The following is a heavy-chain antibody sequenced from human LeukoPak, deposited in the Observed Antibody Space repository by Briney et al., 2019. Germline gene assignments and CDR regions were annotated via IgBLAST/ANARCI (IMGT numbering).Heavy chain of an antibody. CDR2: INHSGST. CDR3: ARGLRGIMVRGAITDLNWFDP. J-gene: IGHJ5*02. D-gene: IGHD3-10*01. V-gene: IGHV4-34*01. Sequence: SETLSLTCAVYGGSFSGYYWSWIRQPPGKGLEWIGEINHSGSTNYNPSLKNRVTISVDTSKNQFSLKLSSVTAADTAVYFCARGLRGIMVRGAITDLNWFDPWGQGTLVAVSS. CDR1: GGSFSGYY.